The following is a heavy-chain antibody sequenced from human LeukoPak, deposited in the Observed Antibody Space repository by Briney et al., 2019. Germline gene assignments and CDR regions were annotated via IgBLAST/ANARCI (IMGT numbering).Heavy chain of an antibody. V-gene: IGHV3-30*02. CDR2: IRHDGSIK. J-gene: IGHJ1*01. CDR1: GFIFSTYG. Sequence: GGSLRLSCAASGFIFSTYGMYWVRQAPGKGLEWVAFIRHDGSIKNYADSVKGRSTISRDNSKNTLYLQMNSLRAEDTAVYYCARLVDTAMVGSFQHWGQGTLVTVSS. D-gene: IGHD5-18*01. CDR3: ARLVDTAMVGSFQH.